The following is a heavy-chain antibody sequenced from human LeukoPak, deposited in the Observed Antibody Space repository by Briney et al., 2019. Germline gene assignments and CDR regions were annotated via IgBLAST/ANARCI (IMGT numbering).Heavy chain of an antibody. V-gene: IGHV3-74*03. CDR3: ARVAYSGSGSPHYYALDV. CDR1: GFTFSRHW. D-gene: IGHD3-10*01. J-gene: IGHJ6*02. CDR2: IETDGSTT. Sequence: PGGSLRLSCAASGFTFSRHWMHWVRQVPGKGLVWVSGIETDGSTTTYADSVRGRFTISRDNAKNTLYLQMNSLRAEDTAVYYCARVAYSGSGSPHYYALDVWGQGTTVTVSS.